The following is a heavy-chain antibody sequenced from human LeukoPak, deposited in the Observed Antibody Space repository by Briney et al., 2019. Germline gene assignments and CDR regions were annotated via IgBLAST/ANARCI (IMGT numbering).Heavy chain of an antibody. CDR1: GYTFTSYG. CDR3: ARDPPGYYDSSGYSGY. Sequence: ASVKVSCKASGYTFTSYGISWVRQAPGQGLEWMGWISAYNGNTNYAQKLQGRVTMTTDTSTSTAYMELRSLRSDDTAVYCCARDPPGYYDSSGYSGYWGQGTLVTVSS. D-gene: IGHD3-22*01. CDR2: ISAYNGNT. V-gene: IGHV1-18*01. J-gene: IGHJ4*02.